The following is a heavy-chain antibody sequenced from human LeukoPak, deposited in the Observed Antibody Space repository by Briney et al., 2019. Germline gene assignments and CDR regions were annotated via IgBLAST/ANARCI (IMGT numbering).Heavy chain of an antibody. Sequence: GGSLRLCCAASGFTFSSYAMSWVRQAPGKGLEWVSAISGSGGSTYYADSVKGRFTISRDNSKNTLYLQMNSLRAEDTAVYYCAKGTGLLYYMDVWGKGTTVTVSS. J-gene: IGHJ6*03. V-gene: IGHV3-23*01. CDR3: AKGTGLLYYMDV. CDR1: GFTFSSYA. D-gene: IGHD1-26*01. CDR2: ISGSGGST.